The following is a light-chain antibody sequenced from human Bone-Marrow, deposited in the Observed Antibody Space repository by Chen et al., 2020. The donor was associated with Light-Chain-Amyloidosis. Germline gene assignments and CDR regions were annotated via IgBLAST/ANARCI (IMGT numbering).Light chain of an antibody. CDR1: DIGGKS. J-gene: IGLJ2*01. CDR2: DDS. CDR3: QVWDSRTESRL. Sequence: SYVLTQPPSVSVAPGQTARIACGGDDIGGKSVHWYPQKPGQAPVLVVYDDSDRPSGIPARFTGSNSGNTATLTISRVEAGDEADFYCQVWDSRTESRLFGGGTKLTVL. V-gene: IGLV3-21*02.